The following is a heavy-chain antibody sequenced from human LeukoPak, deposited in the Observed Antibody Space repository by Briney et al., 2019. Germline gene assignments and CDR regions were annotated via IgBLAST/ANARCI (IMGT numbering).Heavy chain of an antibody. J-gene: IGHJ2*01. CDR3: AKDRTSCYARCRGYFDL. D-gene: IGHD2-2*01. V-gene: IGHV1-69*13. CDR1: GGTFSSYA. Sequence: SVKVSCKASGGTFSSYAISWVRQAPGQGLEWMGGIIPIFGTANYAQKFQGRVTITADESTSTAYMELSSLRSEDTAVYYCAKDRTSCYARCRGYFDLWGRGTLVTVSS. CDR2: IIPIFGTA.